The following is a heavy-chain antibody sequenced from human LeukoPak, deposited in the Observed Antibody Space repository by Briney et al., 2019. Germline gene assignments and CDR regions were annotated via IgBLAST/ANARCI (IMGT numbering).Heavy chain of an antibody. CDR1: GFTFGSYW. J-gene: IGHJ4*02. Sequence: GRTLRLSCAASGFTFGSYWMSWVRQAPGKGLEWVANIKQDGNEKYYADSVKGRFTISRDNGKNSLDLQMNSLRADDTAVYYCARDTLGEGEDANYAVYYFDYWGQGTVVTVSS. D-gene: IGHD4/OR15-4a*01. V-gene: IGHV3-7*01. CDR3: ARDTLGEGEDANYAVYYFDY. CDR2: IKQDGNEK.